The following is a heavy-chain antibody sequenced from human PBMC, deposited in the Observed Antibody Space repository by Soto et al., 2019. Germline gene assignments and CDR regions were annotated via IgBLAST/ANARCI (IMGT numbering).Heavy chain of an antibody. J-gene: IGHJ2*01. Sequence: EVQLLYSGGGLVQPGGSLRLSCAASGCTFSGYALTWVRQAPGKGREWVSALSGGGDATFYADSVKGRFPLSRDNSTTTLYLQMNTLRAEDTAVYYCARKVSGSTGRPDLWYFDLWGRGTLVTVSS. D-gene: IGHD3-10*01. CDR2: LSGGGDAT. CDR3: ARKVSGSTGRPDLWYFDL. V-gene: IGHV3-23*01. CDR1: GCTFSGYA.